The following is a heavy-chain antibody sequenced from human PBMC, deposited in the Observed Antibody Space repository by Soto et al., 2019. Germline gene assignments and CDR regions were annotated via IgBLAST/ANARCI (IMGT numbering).Heavy chain of an antibody. CDR2: ISRSGGTT. Sequence: EVQLLESGGGLVQPGGSLRLSCAASGFTFSSYAMNWVRQAPGQGLEWLSGISRSGGTTYYADSVKGRFTISRDNSKDNLYLQMNSLRVEESAVYYCARGKCCSGGSCYSPDFCCYMDVWGKGTTVTVSS. V-gene: IGHV3-23*01. CDR3: ARGKCCSGGSCYSPDFCCYMDV. CDR1: GFTFSSYA. D-gene: IGHD2-15*01. J-gene: IGHJ6*03.